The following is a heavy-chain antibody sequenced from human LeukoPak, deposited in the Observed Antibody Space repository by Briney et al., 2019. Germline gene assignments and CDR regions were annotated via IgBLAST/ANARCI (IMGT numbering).Heavy chain of an antibody. CDR2: INTNTGNP. CDR1: GYTFTSYA. Sequence: ASVKVSCKASGYTFTSYAMNWVRQAPGQGLEWMGWINTNTGNPTYAQGFTGRFVFSLDTSVSTAYLQINSLKAEDTAVYYCARVNTYYYDSSGYPTEYFDYWGQGTLVTVSS. V-gene: IGHV7-4-1*02. J-gene: IGHJ4*02. CDR3: ARVNTYYYDSSGYPTEYFDY. D-gene: IGHD3-22*01.